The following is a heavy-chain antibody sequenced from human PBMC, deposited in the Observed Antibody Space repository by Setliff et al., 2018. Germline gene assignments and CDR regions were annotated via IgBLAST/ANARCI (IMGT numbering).Heavy chain of an antibody. CDR2: ISDSGST. CDR3: ARLPNYVWGSPVDY. D-gene: IGHD3-16*01. Sequence: PSETLSLTCTVSGGSINSYYWSWIRQPPGKGLEWIAYISDSGSTNYNPSLKSRVTISVDTSKNQFSLTLSSVTAADTAVYYCARLPNYVWGSPVDYWGQGTLVTVSS. V-gene: IGHV4-59*08. CDR1: GGSINSYY. J-gene: IGHJ4*02.